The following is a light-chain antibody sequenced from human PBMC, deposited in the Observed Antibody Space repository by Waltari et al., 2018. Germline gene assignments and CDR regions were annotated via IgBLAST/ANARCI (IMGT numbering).Light chain of an antibody. CDR1: SSDVGGYNY. J-gene: IGLJ3*02. CDR3: SSYTSPWV. V-gene: IGLV2-14*01. Sequence: QSALTQPASVSGSPGQSITISCTGTSSDVGGYNYVSWYQQHPGKAPKLMIYEVSNRPSGVSTRCSGSKSGNTASLTISGLQAEDEADYYCSSYTSPWVFGGGTKLTVL. CDR2: EVS.